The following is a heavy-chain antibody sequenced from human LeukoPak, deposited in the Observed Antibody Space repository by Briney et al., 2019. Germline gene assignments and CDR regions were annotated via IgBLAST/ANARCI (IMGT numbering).Heavy chain of an antibody. D-gene: IGHD3-10*01. Sequence: SGPTLVKPTQTLTLPCTFSGFSLSTSGVGVGWIRQPPGKALEWLALIYWNDDKRYSPSLKSRLTITKDTSKNQVVLTMTNMDPVDTATYYCAHSRGRGLWFGELLDYWGQGTLVTVSS. V-gene: IGHV2-5*01. CDR3: AHSRGRGLWFGELLDY. J-gene: IGHJ4*02. CDR1: GFSLSTSGVG. CDR2: IYWNDDK.